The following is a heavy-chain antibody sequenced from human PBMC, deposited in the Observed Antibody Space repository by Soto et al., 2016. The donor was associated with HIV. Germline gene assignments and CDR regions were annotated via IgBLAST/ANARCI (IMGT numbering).Heavy chain of an antibody. V-gene: IGHV3-9*03. CDR1: GFTFDDYA. J-gene: IGHJ4*02. Sequence: EVQLVESGGGLVQPGRSLRLSCAASGFTFDDYAMHWVRQAPGKGLEWVSGISWNSGSIGYADSVKGRFTISRDNAKNSLYLQMNSLRAEDMALYYCAAQRAYSGSTRQYYFDYWGQGTLVTVSS. D-gene: IGHD1-26*01. CDR3: AAQRAYSGSTRQYYFDY. CDR2: ISWNSGSI.